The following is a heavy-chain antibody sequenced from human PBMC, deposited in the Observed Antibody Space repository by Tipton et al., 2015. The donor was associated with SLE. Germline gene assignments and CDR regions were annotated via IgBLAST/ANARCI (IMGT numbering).Heavy chain of an antibody. CDR3: ARDPNGGYGSFDY. D-gene: IGHD7-27*01. J-gene: IGHJ4*02. CDR1: GGSISSSSYY. CDR2: IYYSGSS. Sequence: LRLSCTVSGGSISSSSYYWGWIRQPPGKGLEWIGRIYYSGSSYYNPSLKSRVTISVDTSKNQFSLKLSSVTAADTAVYYCARDPNGGYGSFDYWGLGAPVTVSS. V-gene: IGHV4-39*07.